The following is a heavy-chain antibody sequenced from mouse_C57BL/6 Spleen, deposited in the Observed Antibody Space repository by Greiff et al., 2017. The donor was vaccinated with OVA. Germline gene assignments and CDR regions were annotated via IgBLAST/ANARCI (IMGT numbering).Heavy chain of an antibody. Sequence: EVHLVESGGGLVQPGGSLSLSCAASGFTFTDYYMSWVRQPPGKALEWLGFIRNKANGYTTEYSASVKGRFTISRDNSQSILYLQMNALRAEDSATYYCARYILGQAMDYWGQGTSVTVSS. CDR1: GFTFTDYY. J-gene: IGHJ4*01. CDR2: IRNKANGYTT. D-gene: IGHD3-3*01. CDR3: ARYILGQAMDY. V-gene: IGHV7-3*01.